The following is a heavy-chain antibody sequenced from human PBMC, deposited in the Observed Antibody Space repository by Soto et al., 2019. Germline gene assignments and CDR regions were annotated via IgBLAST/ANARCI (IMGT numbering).Heavy chain of an antibody. CDR1: GGSISSGDYY. V-gene: IGHV4-30-4*01. Sequence: PSETLSLTCTVSGGSISSGDYYWSWIRQPPGKGLEWIGYIYYSGSTYYNPSLKSRVTISVDTSKNQFSLKLSSVTAADTAVYSCARDGPESEYSSSFGFDPWGQGPLVTVSS. CDR2: IYYSGST. D-gene: IGHD6-6*01. CDR3: ARDGPESEYSSSFGFDP. J-gene: IGHJ5*02.